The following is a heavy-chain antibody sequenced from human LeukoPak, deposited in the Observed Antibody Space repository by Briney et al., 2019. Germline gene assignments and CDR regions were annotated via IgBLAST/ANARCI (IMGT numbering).Heavy chain of an antibody. J-gene: IGHJ4*02. CDR1: GFTFSDYY. V-gene: IGHV3-11*05. CDR3: ARETTVTTRFGPDY. D-gene: IGHD4-17*01. CDR2: ISSGSTYT. Sequence: GGSLRLSCAASGFTFSDYYMSWIRRAPGKGLEWASYISSGSTYTNYAGSVKGRFTISRDNAKNSLYLQMNSLRAEDTAVYYCARETTVTTRFGPDYWGQGTLVTVSS.